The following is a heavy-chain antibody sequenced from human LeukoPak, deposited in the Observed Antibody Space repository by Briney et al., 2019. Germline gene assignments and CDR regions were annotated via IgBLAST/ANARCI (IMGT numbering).Heavy chain of an antibody. D-gene: IGHD1-14*01. V-gene: IGHV3-7*01. CDR3: ARGPGFDP. CDR1: GFTFSSYW. J-gene: IGHJ5*02. Sequence: GGSLRLSCAASGFTFSSYWMSWVRQAPGKGLEWVAQIKPDGSDKYYVDSVKGRFTISRDNAKNSLNLQMNSLRAEDTAVYYCARGPGFDPWGQGTLVTVSS. CDR2: IKPDGSDK.